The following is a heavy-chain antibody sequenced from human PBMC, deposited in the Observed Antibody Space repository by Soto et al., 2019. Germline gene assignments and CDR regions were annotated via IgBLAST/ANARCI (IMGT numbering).Heavy chain of an antibody. CDR1: GGTFSRYA. CDR2: IIPIFGTA. CDR3: ARDPGHQNYLRPDAFDI. Sequence: SGKVSWKASGGTFSRYAISWVRQAPGQGLEWMGGIIPIFGTANYAQKFQGRVTITADESTSTAYMELSSLRSEDTAVYYCARDPGHQNYLRPDAFDIWGQGTMVTVSS. V-gene: IGHV1-69*13. J-gene: IGHJ3*02. D-gene: IGHD1-7*01.